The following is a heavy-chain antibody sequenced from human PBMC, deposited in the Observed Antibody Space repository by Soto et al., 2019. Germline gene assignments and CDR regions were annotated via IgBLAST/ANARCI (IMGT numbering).Heavy chain of an antibody. J-gene: IGHJ3*02. CDR3: GILDMITFGGVIGPNEAFDS. CDR2: IYYSGST. Sequence: SETLSLTCTVSGGSISSYYWSWIRQPPGKGLEWIGYIYYSGSTNYNPSLNSRVTISVDTSKNQFSLRLTSVTAADTAVYYCGILDMITFGGVIGPNEAFDSWGKGKMVT. D-gene: IGHD3-16*02. V-gene: IGHV4-59*08. CDR1: GGSISSYY.